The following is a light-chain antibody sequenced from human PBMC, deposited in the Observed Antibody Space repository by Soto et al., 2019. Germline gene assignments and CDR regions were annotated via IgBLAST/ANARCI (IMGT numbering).Light chain of an antibody. CDR3: QQYSDNWT. V-gene: IGKV1-5*03. CDR1: QSISNW. J-gene: IGKJ1*01. Sequence: DIQMTQSPSTLSASVGDRVTITCRASQSISNWLAWYQQKPGTAPNRLIYKASTLQSGDPSRFSDSGSGTAFTRTIGSLPPDDSTTYYCQQYSDNWTFGQGTKVEIK. CDR2: KAS.